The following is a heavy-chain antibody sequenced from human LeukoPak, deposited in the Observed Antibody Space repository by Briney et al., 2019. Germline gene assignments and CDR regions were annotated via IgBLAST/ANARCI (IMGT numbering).Heavy chain of an antibody. CDR2: ISAYNGNT. CDR1: GYTFTSYG. D-gene: IGHD3-3*01. CDR3: ARAIRSPEWFPYYYYMDV. J-gene: IGHJ6*03. V-gene: IGHV1-18*01. Sequence: GASVKVSCKASGYTFTSYGISWVRQAPGQGLEWMGWISAYNGNTNYAQKLQGRVTMTTDTPTSTAYMELRSLRSDDTAVYYCARAIRSPEWFPYYYYMDVWGKGTTVTVSS.